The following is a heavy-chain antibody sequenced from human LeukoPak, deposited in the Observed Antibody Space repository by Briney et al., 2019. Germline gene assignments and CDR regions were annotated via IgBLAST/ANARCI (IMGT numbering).Heavy chain of an antibody. D-gene: IGHD6-6*01. V-gene: IGHV4-39*01. CDR3: ARHRGSSSLFDY. CDR2: IYYSGST. CDR1: GGSISSNDYY. J-gene: IGHJ4*02. Sequence: PSETLSLTCTVSGGSISSNDYYWDWIRQPPGMGLEYIGSIYYSGSTYYNPSLKSRVTISVDASKNQFSLKLSSVTAADTAVYYCARHRGSSSLFDYWGQGTLVTVSS.